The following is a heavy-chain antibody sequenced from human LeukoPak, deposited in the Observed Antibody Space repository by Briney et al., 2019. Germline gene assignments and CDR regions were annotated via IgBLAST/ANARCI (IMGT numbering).Heavy chain of an antibody. CDR2: ISYDGSNK. CDR3: ARGYDYVWGSYLPPFDI. D-gene: IGHD3-16*02. Sequence: GRSLRLSCAASGFTFSSYAMHWVRQAPGKGLEWVAVISYDGSNKYYADSVKGRFTISRDNSKNTLYLQMNSLRAEDTAVYYCARGYDYVWGSYLPPFDIWGQGTMVTVSS. CDR1: GFTFSSYA. V-gene: IGHV3-30-3*01. J-gene: IGHJ3*02.